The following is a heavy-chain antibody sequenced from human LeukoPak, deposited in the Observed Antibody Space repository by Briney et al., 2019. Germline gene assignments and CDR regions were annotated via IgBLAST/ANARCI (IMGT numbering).Heavy chain of an antibody. Sequence: GSLRLSCAASGFTFKGYWMSWVRQAPGKGLEWVANIQQDGSEKKYVDSVKGRFTISRDNAKNSLYLQMNRLRAEDTALYYCARAAGECSGGSCYSHAFDVWGQGTRVTVSS. CDR3: ARAAGECSGGSCYSHAFDV. CDR1: GFTFKGYW. V-gene: IGHV3-7*03. CDR2: IQQDGSEK. D-gene: IGHD2-15*01. J-gene: IGHJ3*01.